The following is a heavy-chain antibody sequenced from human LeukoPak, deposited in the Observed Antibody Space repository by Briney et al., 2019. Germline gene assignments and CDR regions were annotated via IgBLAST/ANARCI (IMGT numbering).Heavy chain of an antibody. J-gene: IGHJ6*02. Sequence: ASVKVSCKASGYTFTSYGISWVQQAPGQGLEWMGWISAYNGNTNYAQKLQGRVTMTTDTSTSTAYMELRSLRSDDTAVYYCASFYTYYDILTGYRPYYYYGMDVWGQGTTVTVSS. V-gene: IGHV1-18*01. CDR1: GYTFTSYG. CDR2: ISAYNGNT. CDR3: ASFYTYYDILTGYRPYYYYGMDV. D-gene: IGHD3-9*01.